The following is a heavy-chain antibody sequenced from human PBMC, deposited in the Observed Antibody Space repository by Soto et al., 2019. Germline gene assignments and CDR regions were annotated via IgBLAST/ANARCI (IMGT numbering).Heavy chain of an antibody. CDR3: ARSRDGYNHLYLDH. CDR1: GDSISSGDFS. Sequence: HLQQQESGSGLVKPSQTLSLTCAVSGDSISSGDFSWNWVRQPPGKGLEWVGCIDDSGSTYYNPSLKSRVTISGDGSKNQFSLRLSSVTAADTAVYYCARSRDGYNHLYLDHWGQGTLVTVSS. J-gene: IGHJ4*02. CDR2: IDDSGST. V-gene: IGHV4-30-2*01. D-gene: IGHD5-12*01.